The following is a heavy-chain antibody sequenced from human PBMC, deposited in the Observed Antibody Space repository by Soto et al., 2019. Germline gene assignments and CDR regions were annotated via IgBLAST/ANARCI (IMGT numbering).Heavy chain of an antibody. J-gene: IGHJ4*02. V-gene: IGHV3-30*18. CDR2: ISYDGSNK. Sequence: GGSLRLSCAASGFTFSSYGMHWVRQAPGKGLEWVAVISYDGSNKYYADSVKGRFTISRDNSKNTLYLQMNSLRAEDTAVYYCAKDRIAVAGRGEWAFDYWGQGTLVTVSS. D-gene: IGHD6-19*01. CDR3: AKDRIAVAGRGEWAFDY. CDR1: GFTFSSYG.